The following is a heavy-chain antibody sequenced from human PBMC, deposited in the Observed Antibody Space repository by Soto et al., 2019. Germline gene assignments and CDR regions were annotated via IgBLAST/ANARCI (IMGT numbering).Heavy chain of an antibody. J-gene: IGHJ5*02. CDR2: ISGSGGST. D-gene: IGHD6-6*01. CDR3: AKDAPPYGSSPNWFDP. CDR1: GFTFSSYA. Sequence: GGSLRLSCAASGFTFSSYAMSWVRQAPGKGLEWVSAISGSGGSTYYADSVKGRFTISRDNSKNTLYLQMNSLRAEDTAVYCGAKDAPPYGSSPNWFDPWGQGTLVTVSS. V-gene: IGHV3-23*01.